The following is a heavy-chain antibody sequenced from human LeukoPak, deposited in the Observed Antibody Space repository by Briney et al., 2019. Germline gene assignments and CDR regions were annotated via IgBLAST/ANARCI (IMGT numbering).Heavy chain of an antibody. Sequence: SETLSLTCTVSGGSISSYYWSWIRQPPGKGLEWIGYIYYSGSTNYNPSLKSRVTISVDTSKNQFSLKLSSVTAADTAVYYCARGGRPGRLGLFGYWGQGTLVTVSS. CDR2: IYYSGST. V-gene: IGHV4-59*12. CDR1: GGSISSYY. CDR3: ARGGRPGRLGLFGY. D-gene: IGHD3-16*01. J-gene: IGHJ4*02.